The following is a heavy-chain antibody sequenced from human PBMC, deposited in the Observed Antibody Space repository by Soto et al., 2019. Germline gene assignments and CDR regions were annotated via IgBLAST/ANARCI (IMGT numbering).Heavy chain of an antibody. Sequence: QITLKESGPTLVQPTQTLTLTCSFSGFSLSTRGVGVGWIRQPPGKALEWLALLFWDDDKWYSPSLRIMLTITEDTSKNQVVLTRTNMDPVYTATYYCAHRSRGYAYYFDQWGQGTLVTVSS. CDR3: AHRSRGYAYYFDQ. D-gene: IGHD5-12*01. CDR2: LFWDDDK. V-gene: IGHV2-5*02. CDR1: GFSLSTRGVG. J-gene: IGHJ4*02.